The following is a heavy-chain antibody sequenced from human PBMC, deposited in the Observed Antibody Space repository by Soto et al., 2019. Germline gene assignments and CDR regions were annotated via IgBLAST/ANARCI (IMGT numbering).Heavy chain of an antibody. CDR3: ATGFGSRYCSGGSCYSYPPPYYYYGMDV. V-gene: IGHV1-46*01. Sequence: ASVKVSCKASGYTFTSYYMHWVRQAPGQGFEWMGIINPSGGSTSYAQKFQGRVTMTRDTSTSTVYMELSSLRSEDTAVYYCATGFGSRYCSGGSCYSYPPPYYYYGMDVWGQGTTVTVSS. CDR2: INPSGGST. D-gene: IGHD2-15*01. J-gene: IGHJ6*02. CDR1: GYTFTSYY.